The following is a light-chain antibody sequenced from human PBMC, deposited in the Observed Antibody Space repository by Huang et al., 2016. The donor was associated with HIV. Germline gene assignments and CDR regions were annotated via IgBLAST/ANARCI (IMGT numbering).Light chain of an antibody. V-gene: IGKV3-15*01. CDR3: QQYNDWPPT. CDR2: GAS. CDR1: PSVSSN. Sequence: EKLMTQSPVTLSVSPGERATLSCRASPSVSSNLAWYQQKPGQAPRLLIYGASTGATGIPVRFSGSGSGTEFTLTISSLQSEDFAVYYCQQYNDWPPTFGQGTKVEI. J-gene: IGKJ1*01.